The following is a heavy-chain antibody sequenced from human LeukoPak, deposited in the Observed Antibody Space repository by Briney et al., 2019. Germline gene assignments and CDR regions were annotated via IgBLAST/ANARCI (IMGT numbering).Heavy chain of an antibody. CDR3: ATLYDSNFFDY. CDR1: GFTFSNYA. Sequence: GGSLRLSCAASGFTFSNYAMSRVRQAPGKGLEWVSATSPGGGATYYADSVKGRFTISRNNSKNTLYLRMNSLRADDTALYYCATLYDSNFFDYWGQGTLVTVSS. CDR2: TSPGGGAT. D-gene: IGHD3-22*01. J-gene: IGHJ4*02. V-gene: IGHV3-23*01.